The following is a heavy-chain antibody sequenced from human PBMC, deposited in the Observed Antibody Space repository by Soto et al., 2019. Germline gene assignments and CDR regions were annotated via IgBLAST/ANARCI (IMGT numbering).Heavy chain of an antibody. D-gene: IGHD6-19*01. J-gene: IGHJ4*02. Sequence: QVQLVQSGAEVKKPGASVKVSCKASGYTFSSYDINWVRQATGQGLEWRGWLNPNSGDTGYAQKFQGSVTLTRNTSINTAYIELSSLTSDDTAVYYCATAGGGWYLYWGQGTLVTVSS. CDR2: LNPNSGDT. CDR3: ATAGGGWYLY. CDR1: GYTFSSYD. V-gene: IGHV1-8*01.